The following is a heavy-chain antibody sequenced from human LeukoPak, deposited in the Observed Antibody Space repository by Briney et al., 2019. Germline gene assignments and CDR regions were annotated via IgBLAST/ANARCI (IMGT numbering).Heavy chain of an antibody. CDR1: GFPFSSYE. D-gene: IGHD6-19*01. V-gene: IGHV3-48*03. J-gene: IGHJ4*02. Sequence: GGSLRLSCAASGFPFSSYEMNWVRQAPGKGLEGVSYISSSGNAIYYAGSVKGRSTISRDNAKASLYLQMNSLRAEDTAVYYCAINGFSSGWYEPYYFDNWGQGTLVTVSS. CDR2: ISSSGNAI. CDR3: AINGFSSGWYEPYYFDN.